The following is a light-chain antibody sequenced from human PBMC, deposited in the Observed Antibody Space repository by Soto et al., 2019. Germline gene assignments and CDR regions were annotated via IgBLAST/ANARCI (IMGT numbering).Light chain of an antibody. CDR2: AAS. J-gene: IGKJ1*01. Sequence: DLRMTQSPSSLSASVGDRVTITCRASQSISSHLNWYQQKPGKAPKLLIYAASSLQSGVPSRFSGSGSGTDFTLTISSLQPEDFATYYCQQNYNTPRTFGQGSKVEIK. CDR3: QQNYNTPRT. CDR1: QSISSH. V-gene: IGKV1-39*01.